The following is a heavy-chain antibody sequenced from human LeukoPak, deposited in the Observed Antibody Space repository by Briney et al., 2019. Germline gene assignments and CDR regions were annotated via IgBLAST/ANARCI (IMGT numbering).Heavy chain of an antibody. V-gene: IGHV3-30-3*01. J-gene: IGHJ4*02. CDR3: ARCPESSGYYYELDS. CDR2: ISYDGSNN. Sequence: GRSLRLSCAASAFTFSTYAMHWVRQAPGKGLEWVAVISYDGSNNYYADSVKGRFTISRDNSKNTLYLQMNSLRAEDTAVYYCARCPESSGYYYELDSWGQGTLVTVSS. CDR1: AFTFSTYA. D-gene: IGHD3-22*01.